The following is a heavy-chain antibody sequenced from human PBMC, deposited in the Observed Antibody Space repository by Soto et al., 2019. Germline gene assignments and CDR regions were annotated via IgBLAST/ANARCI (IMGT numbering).Heavy chain of an antibody. CDR2: ISGSGGNT. CDR1: GFTFSSYA. D-gene: IGHD6-6*01. J-gene: IGHJ4*02. CDR3: AKRRQYCSSPADY. Sequence: PGGSLRLSCAASGFTFSSYAMSWVRQAPGKGLEWVSCISGSGGNTYYADSVKGRFTISRDNSKNTLSLQMNSLRAEDTAVYYCAKRRQYCSSPADYCGQVPQVTVSS. V-gene: IGHV3-23*01.